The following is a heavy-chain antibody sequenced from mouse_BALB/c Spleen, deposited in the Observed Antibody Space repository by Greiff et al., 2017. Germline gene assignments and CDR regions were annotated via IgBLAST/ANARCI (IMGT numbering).Heavy chain of an antibody. CDR1: GYTFTSYW. J-gene: IGHJ2*01. CDR3: ARDYSPYFDY. Sequence: LQESGAELAKPGASVKMSCKASGYTFTSYWMHWVKQRPGQGLEWIGYINPSTGYTEYNQKFKDKATLTADKSSSTAYMQLSSLTSEDSAVYYCARDYSPYFDYWGQGTTLTVSS. CDR2: INPSTGYT. V-gene: IGHV1-7*01. D-gene: IGHD2-13*01.